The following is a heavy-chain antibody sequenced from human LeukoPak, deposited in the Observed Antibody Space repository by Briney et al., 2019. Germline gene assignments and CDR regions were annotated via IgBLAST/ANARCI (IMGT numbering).Heavy chain of an antibody. D-gene: IGHD5-24*01. CDR1: GFTVSSNY. CDR3: ARGRDDYTPDAFDI. J-gene: IGHJ3*02. CDR2: IYSGGST. Sequence: GSLRLSCAASGFTVSSNYMSWVRQAPGKGLEWVSVIYSGGSTYYADSVKGRFTISRDNSKNTLYLQMNSLRAEDTAVYYCARGRDDYTPDAFDIWGQGTMVTVSS. V-gene: IGHV3-53*01.